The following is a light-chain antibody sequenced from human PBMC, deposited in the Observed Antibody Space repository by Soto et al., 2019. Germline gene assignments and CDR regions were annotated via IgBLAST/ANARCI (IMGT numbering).Light chain of an antibody. CDR2: DAS. CDR1: QSVNIN. V-gene: IGKV3-11*01. Sequence: DIVLTHSLATLSASPASTAALACGASQSVNINLAWYQQKPGQTPRLLIYDASNRATGIQARFSGSGSGTDFTLTISTIEPEDFAVYYCKQHSDWPPTFGQGTKVDIK. J-gene: IGKJ1*01. CDR3: KQHSDWPPT.